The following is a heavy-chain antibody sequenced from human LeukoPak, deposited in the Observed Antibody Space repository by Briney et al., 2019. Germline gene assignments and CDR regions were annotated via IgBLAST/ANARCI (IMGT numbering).Heavy chain of an antibody. CDR2: INPNSGGT. CDR3: ARAEVSSGYYYDYFDY. J-gene: IGHJ4*02. Sequence: ASVKVSCKASGYTFTGYYMHWVRQAPGQGLEWMGWINPNSGGTNYAQKFQGRVTMTRGTSISTAYMELSRLRSDDTAVYYCARAEVSSGYYYDYFDYWGQGTLVTVSS. CDR1: GYTFTGYY. D-gene: IGHD3-22*01. V-gene: IGHV1-2*02.